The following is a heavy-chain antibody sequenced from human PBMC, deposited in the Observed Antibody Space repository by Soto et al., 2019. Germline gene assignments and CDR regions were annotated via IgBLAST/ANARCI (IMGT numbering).Heavy chain of an antibody. CDR1: GDSVSSKSAA. Sequence: QVQLQQSGPGLVKPSQTLSLTCAISGDSVSSKSAAWNWIRQSPSRGLEWLGRTYYRTKWYNDYVVCVQSRITIHSDTSETPSAVLLNTVSPDATAVYHRASELASPSRKDVWGQGTTVTVSS. V-gene: IGHV6-1*01. CDR3: ASELASPSRKDV. J-gene: IGHJ6*02. CDR2: TYYRTKWYN. D-gene: IGHD6-6*01.